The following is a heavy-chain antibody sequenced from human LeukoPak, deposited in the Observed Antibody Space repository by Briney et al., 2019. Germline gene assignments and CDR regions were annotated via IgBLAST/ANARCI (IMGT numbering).Heavy chain of an antibody. CDR2: LYRAGDT. J-gene: IGHJ5*02. CDR1: GFTVSGNY. V-gene: IGHV3-66*01. Sequence: TGGSLRLSCAAFGFTVSGNYMSWVRQPPGKGLEWVAVLYRAGDTYYADSVKGRFTISRDDSKNTLYLQMNTVRVEDTAVYYCARDAYDNTESVRWFDPWGQGTLVTVSS. CDR3: ARDAYDNTESVRWFDP. D-gene: IGHD3-9*01.